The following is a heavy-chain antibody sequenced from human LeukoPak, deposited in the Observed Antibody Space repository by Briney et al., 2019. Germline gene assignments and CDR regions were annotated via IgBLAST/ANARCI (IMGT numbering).Heavy chain of an antibody. D-gene: IGHD3-22*01. V-gene: IGHV1-46*01. CDR3: ARAGYYCDSSGDFDY. J-gene: IGHJ4*02. CDR2: INPSGGST. CDR1: GYTFTSYY. Sequence: GASVKVSCKASGYTFTSYYMHWVRQAPGQGLEWMGIINPSGGSTSYAQKFQGRVTMTRDTSTSTVYMELSSLRSEDTAVYYCARAGYYCDSSGDFDYWGQGTLVTVSS.